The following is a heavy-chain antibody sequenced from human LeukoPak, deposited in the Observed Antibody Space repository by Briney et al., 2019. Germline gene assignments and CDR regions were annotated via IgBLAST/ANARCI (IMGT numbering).Heavy chain of an antibody. V-gene: IGHV4-34*01. CDR3: ARDPKTIFGVVISQYYYYGVDV. CDR1: GGSFSGYY. CDR2: INHSGST. D-gene: IGHD3-3*01. Sequence: PSETLSLTCAVYGGSFSGYYWSWIRQPPGKGLEWIGEINHSGSTNYNPSLKSRVTISVDTSKNQFSLKLSSVTAADTAVYYCARDPKTIFGVVISQYYYYGVDVWGQGTTVTVSS. J-gene: IGHJ6*02.